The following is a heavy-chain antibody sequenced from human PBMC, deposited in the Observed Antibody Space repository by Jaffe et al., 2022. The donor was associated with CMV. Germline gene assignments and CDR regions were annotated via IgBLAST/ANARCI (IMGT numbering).Heavy chain of an antibody. Sequence: QVQLVQSGAEVKKPGSSVKVSCKASGGTFSSYAISWVRQAPGQGLEWMGRIIPILGIANYAQKFQGRVTITADKSTSTAYMELSSLRSEDTAVYYCAYHTGDAASLAVAHMDVWGKGTTVTVSS. V-gene: IGHV1-69*09. J-gene: IGHJ6*03. CDR1: GGTFSSYA. CDR2: IIPILGIA. D-gene: IGHD6-19*01. CDR3: AYHTGDAASLAVAHMDV.